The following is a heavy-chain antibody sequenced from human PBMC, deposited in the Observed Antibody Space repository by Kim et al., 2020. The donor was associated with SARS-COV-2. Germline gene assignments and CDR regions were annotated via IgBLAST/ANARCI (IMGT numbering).Heavy chain of an antibody. CDR1: GYSFTSYW. Sequence: GESLKISCKGSGYSFTSYWIGWVRQMPGKGLEWMGIIYPGDSDTRYSPSFQGQVTISADKSISTAYLQWSSLKASDTAMYYCARGHCSSTSCRGNFDYWGQGTLVTVSS. CDR3: ARGHCSSTSCRGNFDY. CDR2: IYPGDSDT. V-gene: IGHV5-51*01. D-gene: IGHD2-2*01. J-gene: IGHJ4*02.